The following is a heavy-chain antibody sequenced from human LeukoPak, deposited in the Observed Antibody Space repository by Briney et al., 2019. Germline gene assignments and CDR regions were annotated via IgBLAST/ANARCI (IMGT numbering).Heavy chain of an antibody. Sequence: GGSLRLSCAASGFTFCRYSVIWVREAPGKGVEWVSYITSSSGTIDYADSLKGRFTISRDNAKNSLYLQMNNLKAEDTAVYYCARERAAAQDFWGQGTLVTVSS. CDR3: ARERAAAQDF. V-gene: IGHV3-48*04. CDR1: GFTFCRYS. J-gene: IGHJ4*02. CDR2: ITSSSGTI.